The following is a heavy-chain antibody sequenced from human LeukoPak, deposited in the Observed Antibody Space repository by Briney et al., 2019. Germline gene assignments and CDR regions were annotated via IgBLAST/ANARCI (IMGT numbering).Heavy chain of an antibody. D-gene: IGHD6-13*01. CDR3: ARLYRVAAAGTETNDAFDV. V-gene: IGHV3-48*04. CDR2: TSGSTDAI. CDR1: GFTFSRYN. Sequence: PGGSLRLSCATSGFTFSRYNLNWVRQAPGKGLEWLSFTSGSTDAIYYADSVKGRFTLSRDTAKSSLYLQMNSLRAEDTAVYYCARLYRVAAAGTETNDAFDVWGQGTVVTVSS. J-gene: IGHJ3*01.